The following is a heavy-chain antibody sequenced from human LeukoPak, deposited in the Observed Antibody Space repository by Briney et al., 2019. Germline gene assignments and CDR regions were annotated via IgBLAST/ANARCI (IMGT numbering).Heavy chain of an antibody. V-gene: IGHV1-18*01. CDR2: ISAYNGDT. CDR1: GYTFTSYG. Sequence: ASVKVSCKASGYTFTSYGISRVRQAPGQGLEWMGWISAYNGDTNYAQKLQGRVTMTTDTTTSTAYMELRSLRSDDTAVYYCARAPEEWILRYFDYWGQGTLVTVSS. CDR3: ARAPEEWILRYFDY. J-gene: IGHJ4*02. D-gene: IGHD3-3*01.